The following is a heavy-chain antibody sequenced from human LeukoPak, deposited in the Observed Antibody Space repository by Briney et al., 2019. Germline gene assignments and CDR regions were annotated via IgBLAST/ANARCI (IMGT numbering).Heavy chain of an antibody. CDR2: IYTSGSA. CDR1: GGSISTSNYY. V-gene: IGHV4-61*02. D-gene: IGHD3-10*01. CDR3: ARGSYYGSGGHFDY. Sequence: SETLSLTCTVSGGSISTSNYYWSWIRQPAGKGLEWIGRIYTSGSANYNPSLKSRVTISVDTSKNQFSLKLSSVTAADTAVYYCARGSYYGSGGHFDYWGQGTLVTVSS. J-gene: IGHJ4*02.